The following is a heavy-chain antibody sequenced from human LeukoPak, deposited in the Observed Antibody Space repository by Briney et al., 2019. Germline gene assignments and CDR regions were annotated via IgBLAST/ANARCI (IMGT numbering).Heavy chain of an antibody. CDR3: ARDVRRSSSSANSCYYYMDV. V-gene: IGHV4-4*07. Sequence: SETLSLTCTVSDGSISNYYWSWIRQPAGKGLEWIGRIYTSGTTNYNPSLKSRVTMSVDTSKNHFSLNLDSVTAADTAVYYWARDVRRSSSSANSCYYYMDVWGKGTTVTVSS. CDR2: IYTSGTT. D-gene: IGHD6-6*01. CDR1: DGSISNYY. J-gene: IGHJ6*03.